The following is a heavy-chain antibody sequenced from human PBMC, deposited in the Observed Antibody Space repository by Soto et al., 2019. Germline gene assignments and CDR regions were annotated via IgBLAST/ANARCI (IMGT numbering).Heavy chain of an antibody. V-gene: IGHV4-34*02. CDR2: VSHSGNT. J-gene: IGHJ4*02. D-gene: IGHD7-27*01. CDR3: ARAKFESTGWHQFDI. Sequence: QVHLEQRGAGLLKPSETLSLTCTSSGGSFTGHFWRWVRQPPGKGLEWIGEVSHSGNTKYYPSLRIGVTFSVDSSKKQISLALTSVTAAYTAVDCCARAKFESTGWHQFDIWGQGTLVTVSS. CDR1: GGSFTGHF.